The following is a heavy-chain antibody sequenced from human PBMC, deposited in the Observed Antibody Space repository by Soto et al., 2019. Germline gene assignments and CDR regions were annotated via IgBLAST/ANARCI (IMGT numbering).Heavy chain of an antibody. CDR3: ARDQSINYYYGMDV. CDR1: GGSISSGGYY. Sequence: SQTLSLTCTVSGGSISSGGYYWSWIRQHPGKGLEWIGYIYYSGSTYYNPSLKSRVTISVDTSKNQFSLKLSSVTAADTAMYYCARDQSINYYYGMDVWGQGTTVTVSS. J-gene: IGHJ6*02. V-gene: IGHV4-31*03. CDR2: IYYSGST.